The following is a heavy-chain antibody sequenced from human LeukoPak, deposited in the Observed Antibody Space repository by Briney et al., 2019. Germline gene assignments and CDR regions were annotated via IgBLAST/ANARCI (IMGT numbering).Heavy chain of an antibody. CDR3: ARSTVVPASDAFDI. Sequence: PSETLSLTCAVYGGSFSGYYWSWIRQPPGKGLEWIGEINHSGSTNYNPSLKSRVTISVDTSKNQFSLKLSSVTAADTVVYYCARSTVVPASDAFDIWGQGTMVTVSS. J-gene: IGHJ3*02. CDR2: INHSGST. D-gene: IGHD2-2*01. CDR1: GGSFSGYY. V-gene: IGHV4-34*01.